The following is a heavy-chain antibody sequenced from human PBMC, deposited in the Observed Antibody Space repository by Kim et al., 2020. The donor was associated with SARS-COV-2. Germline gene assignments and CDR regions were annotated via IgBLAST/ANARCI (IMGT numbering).Heavy chain of an antibody. J-gene: IGHJ3*02. Sequence: GGSLRLSCAASGFTFSSYGMHWVRQAPGKGLEWVAVIWYDGSNKYYADSVKGRFTISRDNSKNTLYLQMNSLRAEDTAVYYCARGFEWELLRLRGCGAFDIWGQGTMVTVSS. V-gene: IGHV3-33*01. CDR3: ARGFEWELLRLRGCGAFDI. CDR1: GFTFSSYG. CDR2: IWYDGSNK. D-gene: IGHD1-26*01.